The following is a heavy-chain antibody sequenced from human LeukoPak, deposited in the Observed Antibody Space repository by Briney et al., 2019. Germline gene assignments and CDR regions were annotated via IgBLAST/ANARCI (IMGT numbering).Heavy chain of an antibody. J-gene: IGHJ3*02. CDR1: GFTFSNYA. CDR3: AKDPREAAGWGAFDI. Sequence: GGSLRLSCAAPGFTFSNYAMSWVRQAPGRGLEWVSSISNSASSTYYADSVKGRFTISRDNSKNTLYLQIDSLGAEDTAVYYCAKDPREAAGWGAFDIWGQGTMVTVSS. V-gene: IGHV3-23*01. D-gene: IGHD6-13*01. CDR2: ISNSASST.